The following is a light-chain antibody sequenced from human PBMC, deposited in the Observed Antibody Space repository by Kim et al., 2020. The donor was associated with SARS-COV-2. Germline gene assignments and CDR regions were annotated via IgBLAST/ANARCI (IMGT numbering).Light chain of an antibody. Sequence: IVLTQSPATLSLSPGERATLSCRASQSVSSYLAWYQQKPGQAPRLLIYDASNRATGIPARFSGSGSGTDFTLTISSLEPEDFAVYYCQQRSKWPLTFGGGTKVDIK. CDR3: QQRSKWPLT. CDR1: QSVSSY. CDR2: DAS. V-gene: IGKV3-11*01. J-gene: IGKJ4*01.